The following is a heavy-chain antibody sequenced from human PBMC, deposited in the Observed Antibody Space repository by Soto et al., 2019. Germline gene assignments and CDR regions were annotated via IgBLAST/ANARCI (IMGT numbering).Heavy chain of an antibody. V-gene: IGHV1-46*01. Sequence: GASVKVSCKASGYTFTSYYMHWVRQAPGQGLEWMGIINPSGGSTSYAQKFQGRVTMTRDTSTSTVYMELSSLRSEDTAVYYCAREGPYGDYERKSIEPIYYYYGMDVWGQGTTVTVSS. CDR3: AREGPYGDYERKSIEPIYYYYGMDV. CDR2: INPSGGST. J-gene: IGHJ6*02. D-gene: IGHD4-17*01. CDR1: GYTFTSYY.